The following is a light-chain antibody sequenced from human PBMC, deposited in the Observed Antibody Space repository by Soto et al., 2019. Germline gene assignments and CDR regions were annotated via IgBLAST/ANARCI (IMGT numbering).Light chain of an antibody. CDR1: QSISIY. CDR3: QQSYSSPWT. V-gene: IGKV1-39*01. CDR2: AAS. J-gene: IGKJ1*01. Sequence: DIQMTQSQSSLSASVGDRVTITCRASQSISIYLNWYQQKPGRAPKLQIYAASNLQSGVPSRFSGSGSGTDFTLTIRSLQPEDFAIYFCQQSYSSPWTFGQGTKVDIK.